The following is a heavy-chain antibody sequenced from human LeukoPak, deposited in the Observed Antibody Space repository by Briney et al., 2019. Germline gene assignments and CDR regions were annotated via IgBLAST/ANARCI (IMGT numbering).Heavy chain of an antibody. D-gene: IGHD3-9*01. V-gene: IGHV3-21*01. CDR2: ISSRSSYI. Sequence: GGSLRLSCAASGFAFSAYNMNWVRQAPGKGLEWVSSISSRSSYIYYVDSVKGRFTVSRDNAKNLLYLQMNSLRAEDTALYYCARALYYDILTGYQTHTYYFDYWGQGTLVIVSS. CDR3: ARALYYDILTGYQTHTYYFDY. CDR1: GFAFSAYN. J-gene: IGHJ4*02.